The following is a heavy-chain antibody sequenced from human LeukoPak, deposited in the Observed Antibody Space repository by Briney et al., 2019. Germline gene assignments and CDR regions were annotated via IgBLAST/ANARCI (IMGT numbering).Heavy chain of an antibody. J-gene: IGHJ4*01. Sequence: GGSLRLSCAASGFNFIDYSMNWVRQAPGKGLEWISYIGISSGNTKYADSVKGRFTISRDKARNSRYLQMNSLRVEDTAVYYCARDHRYAFDNWGHGTLVTVSS. CDR3: ARDHRYAFDN. V-gene: IGHV3-48*01. CDR1: GFNFIDYS. CDR2: IGISSGNT. D-gene: IGHD5-12*01.